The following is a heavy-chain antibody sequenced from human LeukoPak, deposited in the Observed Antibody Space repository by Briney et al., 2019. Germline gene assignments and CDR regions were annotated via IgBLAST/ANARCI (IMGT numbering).Heavy chain of an antibody. V-gene: IGHV3-9*01. J-gene: IGHJ4*02. CDR3: AKERYSSSSELDY. D-gene: IGHD6-13*01. CDR2: ISWNSGSI. Sequence: GGSLRLSCAASGFTFDDYAMHWVRQAPGKGLEWVSGISWNSGSIGYADSVKGRFTISRDNAKNSLYLQMNSLRAEDTALYYCAKERYSSSSELDYWGQGTLVTVSS. CDR1: GFTFDDYA.